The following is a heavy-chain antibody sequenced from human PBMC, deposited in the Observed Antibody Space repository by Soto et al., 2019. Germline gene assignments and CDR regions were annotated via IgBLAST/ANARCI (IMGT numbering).Heavy chain of an antibody. CDR2: IYYSGST. CDR1: GGSISSGGYY. D-gene: IGHD3-22*01. V-gene: IGHV4-31*03. Sequence: QVQLQESGPGLVKPSQTLSLTCTVSGGSISSGGYYWSWIRQHPGKGLEWIGYIYYSGSTYYNPSLKSRVTISVDPSKNQFSLKLSSVTAADTAVYYCARGTKYYDSSGYHWYFDLWGRGTLVTVSS. CDR3: ARGTKYYDSSGYHWYFDL. J-gene: IGHJ2*01.